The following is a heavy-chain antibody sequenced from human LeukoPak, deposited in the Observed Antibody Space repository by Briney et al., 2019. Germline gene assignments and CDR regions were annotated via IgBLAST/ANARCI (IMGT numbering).Heavy chain of an antibody. Sequence: GGSLRLSCAASGFTFSSYAMHWVRQAPGKGLEWVSAISGSGGSTYYADSVKGRFTISRDNSKNTLYLQMNSLRAEDTAVYYCASQGHLWYPFDYWGQGTLVTVSS. V-gene: IGHV3-23*01. CDR3: ASQGHLWYPFDY. CDR2: ISGSGGST. CDR1: GFTFSSYA. D-gene: IGHD3-10*01. J-gene: IGHJ4*02.